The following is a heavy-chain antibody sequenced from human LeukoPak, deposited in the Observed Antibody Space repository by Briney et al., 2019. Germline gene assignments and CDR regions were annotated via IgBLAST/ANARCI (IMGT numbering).Heavy chain of an antibody. D-gene: IGHD3-3*01. CDR2: IYYSGSI. J-gene: IGHJ2*01. CDR1: GGSISSGGYW. CDR3: ARAIVTPSGYVWYFGL. Sequence: PSETLSLTCTVSGGSISSGGYWWSWIRQYPGKGLEWIGYIYYSGSIYYNPSLRSRVTMSVDTSQNQYSLKLNSVTAADTAVYYCARAIVTPSGYVWYFGLWGRGTLVTVSS. V-gene: IGHV4-31*03.